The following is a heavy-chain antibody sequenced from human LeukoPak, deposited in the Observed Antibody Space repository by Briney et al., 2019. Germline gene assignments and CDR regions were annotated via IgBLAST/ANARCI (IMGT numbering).Heavy chain of an antibody. V-gene: IGHV4-39*01. CDR2: IYFSGST. CDR3: ARHSGYCTSTSCYEIDY. Sequence: SETLSLTCTVSGGSISSSTYYWGWLRQPPGKGLEWIGNIYFSGSTYYNPSLKSRVTISLDTSKNQFSLKLYSVTAADTSVYYCARHSGYCTSTSCYEIDYWGQGTLVTVSS. CDR1: GGSISSSTYY. J-gene: IGHJ4*02. D-gene: IGHD2-2*03.